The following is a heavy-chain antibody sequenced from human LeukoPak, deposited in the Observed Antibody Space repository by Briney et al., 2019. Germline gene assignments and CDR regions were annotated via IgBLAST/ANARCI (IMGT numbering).Heavy chain of an antibody. CDR2: IYY. D-gene: IGHD6-6*01. Sequence: PSETLSLTCAVSGGSISNSNYYWGWIRRPPGKGLEWFGVIYYNPSLKSRVTISIDTSKNQFSLRLSSVTAEDTAVYYCARRRVSTSDFDYWGQGTLVAVSS. CDR3: ARRRVSTSDFDY. CDR1: GGSISNSNYY. J-gene: IGHJ4*02. V-gene: IGHV4-61*05.